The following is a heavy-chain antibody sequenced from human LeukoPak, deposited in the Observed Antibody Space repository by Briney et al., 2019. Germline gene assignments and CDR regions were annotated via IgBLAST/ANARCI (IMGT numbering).Heavy chain of an antibody. CDR3: ARAAETMGDAFDI. J-gene: IGHJ3*02. V-gene: IGHV4-59*01. Sequence: SETLSLTCTVSGGSIGSFYWSWIRQPPGKGLEWIGYIYYSGSTNHSPSLKSRVTMSVDTSKNQFSLRLSSVTAADTAVYHCARAAETMGDAFDIWGQGTMVTVSS. CDR2: IYYSGST. D-gene: IGHD4/OR15-4a*01. CDR1: GGSIGSFY.